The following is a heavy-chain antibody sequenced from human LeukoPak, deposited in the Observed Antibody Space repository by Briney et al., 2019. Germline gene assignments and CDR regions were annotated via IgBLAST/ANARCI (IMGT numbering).Heavy chain of an antibody. CDR1: GGSISSYY. Sequence: SETLSLTCTVSGGSISSYYWSWVRQPPGKGLEWIGSIYYSGSTYYNPSLKSRVTMSVDTSKNQFSLQLSSVTAADTAVYYCARIRRFGGGRGYPVYFDYWGQGTLVTVSS. CDR3: ARIRRFGGGRGYPVYFDY. CDR2: IYYSGST. J-gene: IGHJ4*02. D-gene: IGHD3-16*01. V-gene: IGHV4-59*04.